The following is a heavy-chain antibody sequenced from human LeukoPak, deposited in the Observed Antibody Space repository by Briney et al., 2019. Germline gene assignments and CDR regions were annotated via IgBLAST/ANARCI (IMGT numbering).Heavy chain of an antibody. Sequence: SETLSLTCTVSGGSISSYYWSWIRQPPGKGLEWIGYIYTSGSTNYNPSLKSRVTISVDTSKNQFSLKLSSVTAADTAVYYCARLSYYDSTGYGVYYYYGMDVWGQGTAVIVSS. D-gene: IGHD3-22*01. CDR2: IYTSGST. V-gene: IGHV4-4*09. CDR3: ARLSYYDSTGYGVYYYYGMDV. CDR1: GGSISSYY. J-gene: IGHJ6*02.